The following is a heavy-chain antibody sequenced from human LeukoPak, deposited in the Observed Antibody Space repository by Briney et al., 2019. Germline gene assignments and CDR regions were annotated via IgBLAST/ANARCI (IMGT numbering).Heavy chain of an antibody. CDR3: ARGITMVRGVIGPGNYYMDV. CDR2: INHSGST. D-gene: IGHD3-10*01. V-gene: IGHV4-34*01. J-gene: IGHJ6*03. Sequence: SETLSLTCAVYGGSFSGYYWSWIRQPPGKGLEWIGEINHSGSTNYNPSLKSRVTISVDTSKNQFSLKLNSVTAADTAVYYCARGITMVRGVIGPGNYYMDVWGKGTTVTVSS. CDR1: GGSFSGYY.